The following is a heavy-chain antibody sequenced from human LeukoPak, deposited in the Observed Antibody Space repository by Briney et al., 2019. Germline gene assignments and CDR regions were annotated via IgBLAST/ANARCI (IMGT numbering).Heavy chain of an antibody. D-gene: IGHD2-2*02. CDR2: ISAYNGYT. V-gene: IGHV1-18*01. Sequence: ASVKVSCKASGYTFITYGIGWVRQAPGQGLEWMGWISAYNGYTNYEQKLQGRVTMTTDTSTNTAYMELRSLRSDDTAVYYCVRVTDPTAGYCDGSSCYILGDYWGQGTLVTVSS. J-gene: IGHJ4*02. CDR1: GYTFITYG. CDR3: VRVTDPTAGYCDGSSCYILGDY.